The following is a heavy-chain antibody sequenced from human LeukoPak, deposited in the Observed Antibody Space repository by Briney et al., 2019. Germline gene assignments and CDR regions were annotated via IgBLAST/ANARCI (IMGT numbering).Heavy chain of an antibody. J-gene: IGHJ6*02. Sequence: GGSLRLSCAASGFTFSSYSMNWVRQAPGKGLEWVSSISSSSSYIYYADSVKGRFTISRDNAKNSLYLQMNSLRAEDTAVYYCARDGPRPTRFLEWTMDVWGQGTTVTVSS. CDR3: ARDGPRPTRFLEWTMDV. CDR2: ISSSSSYI. D-gene: IGHD3-3*01. V-gene: IGHV3-21*04. CDR1: GFTFSSYS.